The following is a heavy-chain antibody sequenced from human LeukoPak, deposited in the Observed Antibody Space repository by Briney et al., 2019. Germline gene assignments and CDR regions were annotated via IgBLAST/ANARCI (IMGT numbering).Heavy chain of an antibody. V-gene: IGHV4-34*01. Sequence: SETLSLTCAVYGESFSGYYWSWIRQPPGKGLTWIGEINHSGTTNYNPSLKSRVTISLDTSKSQLSLMLSSVTAADTAVYYCARGKYDSGGYYLDYWGQGTLVTVSS. CDR2: INHSGTT. CDR1: GESFSGYY. J-gene: IGHJ4*02. CDR3: ARGKYDSGGYYLDY. D-gene: IGHD3-22*01.